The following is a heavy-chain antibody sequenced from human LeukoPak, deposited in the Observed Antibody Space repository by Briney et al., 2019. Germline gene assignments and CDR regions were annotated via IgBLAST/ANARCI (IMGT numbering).Heavy chain of an antibody. V-gene: IGHV1-69*06. CDR1: GGTFSSYA. Sequence: ASVKVSCKASGGTFSSYAISWVRQAPGQGLEWMGRIIPIFGTANYAQKFQGRVTITADKSTSTAYMELSSLRSEDTAVYYCARVVYSGSYFDYRGQGTLVTVSS. D-gene: IGHD1-26*01. CDR3: ARVVYSGSYFDY. J-gene: IGHJ4*02. CDR2: IIPIFGTA.